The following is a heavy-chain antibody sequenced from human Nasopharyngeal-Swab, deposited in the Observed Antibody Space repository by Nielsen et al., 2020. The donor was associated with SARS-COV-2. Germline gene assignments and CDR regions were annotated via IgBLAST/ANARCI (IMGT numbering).Heavy chain of an antibody. CDR1: AYTFTSYE. CDR3: ARRRGYSAYDYGMDV. CDR2: MNPNSDNT. J-gene: IGHJ6*02. V-gene: IGHV1-8*03. D-gene: IGHD5-12*01. Sequence: VKVSCKASAYTFTSYEINWVRQATGQGLEWMGWMNPNSDNTGYAQKFQGRVTITMNTSISTAYMELSSLRSEDTAVYYCARRRGYSAYDYGMDVWGQGTTVTVSS.